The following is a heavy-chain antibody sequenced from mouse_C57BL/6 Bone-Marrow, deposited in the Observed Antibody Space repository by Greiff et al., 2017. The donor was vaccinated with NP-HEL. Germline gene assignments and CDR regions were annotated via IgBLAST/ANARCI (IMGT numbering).Heavy chain of an antibody. V-gene: IGHV5-4*01. Sequence: EVMLVESGGGLVKPGGSLKLSCAASGFTFSSYAMSWVRQTPEKRLEWVATISDGGSYTYYPDNVKGRFTISRDNAKNNLYLQMSHLKSEDTAMYYCAREPRYDGYAMDYWGQGTSVTVSS. CDR3: AREPRYDGYAMDY. CDR2: ISDGGSYT. CDR1: GFTFSSYA. D-gene: IGHD2-12*01. J-gene: IGHJ4*01.